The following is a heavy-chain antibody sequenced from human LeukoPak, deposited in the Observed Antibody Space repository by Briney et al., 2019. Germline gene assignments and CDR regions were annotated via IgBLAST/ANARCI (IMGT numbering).Heavy chain of an antibody. CDR1: GFKFDDYG. CDR3: ARDRCSSTSCYNTPNWFDP. D-gene: IGHD2-2*02. J-gene: IGHJ5*02. Sequence: GSLRLSCAASGFKFDDYGMSWVRQVPGKGLEWVSGINWNGGSRGYADSVKGRFTISRDNAKNSVYLQMNSLRSEDTAFYHCARDRCSSTSCYNTPNWFDPWGQGTLVTASS. CDR2: INWNGGSR. V-gene: IGHV3-20*01.